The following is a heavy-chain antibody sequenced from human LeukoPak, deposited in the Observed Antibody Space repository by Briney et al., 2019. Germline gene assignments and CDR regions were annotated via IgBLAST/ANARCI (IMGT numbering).Heavy chain of an antibody. Sequence: GGSLRLSCAASGFTFSSYAMSWVRQAPGKGLEWVSAISGSGGITYYADSVKGRFTISRDNTKTTLYLQMNSLRAEDTAVYYCEKDGCRWLRVPDYFDYWGQGTLVTVSS. CDR1: GFTFSSYA. D-gene: IGHD3-22*01. CDR2: ISGSGGIT. CDR3: EKDGCRWLRVPDYFDY. V-gene: IGHV3-23*01. J-gene: IGHJ4*02.